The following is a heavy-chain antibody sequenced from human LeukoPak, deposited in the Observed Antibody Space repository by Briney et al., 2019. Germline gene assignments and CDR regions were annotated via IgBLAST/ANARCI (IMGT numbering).Heavy chain of an antibody. J-gene: IGHJ4*02. Sequence: GGSLRLSCAASGFTFDDYAMHWVRQAPGKGLEWVSGISWNSGSIGYADSVKGRFTISRDNAKNTLYLQMNSLRAEDTAVYYCARYSSSWSFDYWGQGTLVTVSS. CDR1: GFTFDDYA. D-gene: IGHD6-13*01. CDR2: ISWNSGSI. CDR3: ARYSSSWSFDY. V-gene: IGHV3-9*01.